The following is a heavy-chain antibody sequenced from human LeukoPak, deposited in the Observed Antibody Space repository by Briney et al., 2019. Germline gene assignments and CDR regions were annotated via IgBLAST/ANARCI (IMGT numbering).Heavy chain of an antibody. J-gene: IGHJ6*03. CDR3: ARGPSIAVARPYYYYYMDV. CDR2: IYTSGST. D-gene: IGHD6-19*01. Sequence: SGTLSLTCTVSGGSISSSNWWGWVRQPAGKGLEWIGRIYTSGSTNYNPSLKSRVTISVDTSKNQFSLKLSSVTAADTAVYYCARGPSIAVARPYYYYYMDVWGKGTTVTISS. V-gene: IGHV4-61*02. CDR1: GGSISSSNW.